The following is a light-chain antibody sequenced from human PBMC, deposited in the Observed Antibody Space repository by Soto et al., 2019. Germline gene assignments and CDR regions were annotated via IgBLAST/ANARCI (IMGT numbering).Light chain of an antibody. CDR3: SANDDSLGGPV. CDR1: NSNVETNY. Sequence: QSVLTQPPSASGTPGQRVTISCSGSNSNVETNYVYWYQQVAGTAPKLLIYSNDQRPSGVPDRFSASKSGTSACLDISGLRSEDEADYYCSANDDSLGGPVFGGGTKVTGL. J-gene: IGLJ2*01. V-gene: IGLV1-47*02. CDR2: SND.